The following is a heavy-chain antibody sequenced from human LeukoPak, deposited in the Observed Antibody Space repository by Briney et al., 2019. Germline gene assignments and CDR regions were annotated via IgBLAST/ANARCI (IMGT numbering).Heavy chain of an antibody. CDR3: AKGQFDHSGDTIHFDY. D-gene: IGHD4-17*01. CDR1: GFTFKKYG. V-gene: IGHV3-23*01. J-gene: IGHJ4*02. CDR2: ISGSGGST. Sequence: GGSLRLSCEASGFTFKKYGMSWVRQAPGKGLKWVSTISGSGGSTYYADSVRGRFTISRDNSKNTLYLQMNSLRAEDTAVYYCAKGQFDHSGDTIHFDYWGQGTLVTVSS.